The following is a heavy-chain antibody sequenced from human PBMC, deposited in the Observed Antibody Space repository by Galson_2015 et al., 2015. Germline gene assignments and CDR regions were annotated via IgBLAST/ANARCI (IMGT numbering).Heavy chain of an antibody. CDR2: IYPGDSDT. V-gene: IGHV5-51*01. CDR1: GYSFTSYW. J-gene: IGHJ4*02. D-gene: IGHD2-15*01. CDR3: ARRRFSRSCSNCHLDY. Sequence: SGAEVKKPGESLTISFRGSGYSFTSYWVGWVRQMPGKVLEWMGIIYPGDSDTRYSPSFQGQVTISADKSISPAYLQWSSLKAADTAMYYCARRRFSRSCSNCHLDYWGQGTLVTVSS.